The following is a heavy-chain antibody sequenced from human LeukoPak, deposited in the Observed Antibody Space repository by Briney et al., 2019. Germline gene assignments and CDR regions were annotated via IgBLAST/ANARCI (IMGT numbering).Heavy chain of an antibody. CDR2: ISGSGGST. V-gene: IGHV3-23*01. D-gene: IGHD3-10*01. Sequence: GGSLRLSCAASGFTFSRYAMSWVRQAPGKGLEWVSAISGSGGSTYYADSVKGRFTISRDNSKNTLYLQMNSLRAEDTAVYYCAKDLKITMVRGFDYWGQGTLVTVSS. J-gene: IGHJ4*02. CDR3: AKDLKITMVRGFDY. CDR1: GFTFSRYA.